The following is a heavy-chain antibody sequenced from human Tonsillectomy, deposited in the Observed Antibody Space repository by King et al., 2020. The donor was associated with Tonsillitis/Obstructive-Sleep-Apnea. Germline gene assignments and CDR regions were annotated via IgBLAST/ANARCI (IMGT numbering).Heavy chain of an antibody. CDR2: TWYDGGNK. V-gene: IGHV3-33*06. CDR1: GFTFSSYG. Sequence: EKLVQSGGGVVQPGRSLRLSCAASGFTFSSYGMHWVRQAPGKGLEWVAVTWYDGGNKYYADSVKGRFTISRDNSKNTLYLQMNSLRAEDTAVYYCAKDYGDYWYFDLWGRGTLVTVSS. CDR3: AKDYGDYWYFDL. J-gene: IGHJ2*01. D-gene: IGHD4-17*01.